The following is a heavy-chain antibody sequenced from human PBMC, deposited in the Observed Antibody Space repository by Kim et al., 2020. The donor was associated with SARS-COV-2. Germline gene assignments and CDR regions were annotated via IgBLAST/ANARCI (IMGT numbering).Heavy chain of an antibody. D-gene: IGHD3-22*01. Sequence: SETLSLTCTVSGGSISSSSYYWGWIRQPPGKGLEWIGSIYYSGSTYYSPSLKSRVSISVDRSKNQFFLKLSSVTAADTAVYYCARDDSALLLRRGAAFDIWGQGTMVTVSS. J-gene: IGHJ3*02. V-gene: IGHV4-39*07. CDR2: IYYSGST. CDR3: ARDDSALLLRRGAAFDI. CDR1: GGSISSSSYY.